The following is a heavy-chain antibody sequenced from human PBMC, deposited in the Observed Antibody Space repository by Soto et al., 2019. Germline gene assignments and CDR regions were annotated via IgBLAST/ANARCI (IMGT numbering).Heavy chain of an antibody. J-gene: IGHJ6*02. CDR3: ARGPPYYYGG. D-gene: IGHD3-10*01. CDR1: GYTFTSSE. V-gene: IGHV1-8*01. CDR2: MNPYSGNT. Sequence: QAQLVQSGAEVKKPGASVKVSCKVSGYTFTSSEINWVRQANGQGLEWMGWMNPYSGNTGYAQKFQGRVTMTRNTSISTAYMELSSLKSEDTAVYYCARGPPYYYGGWGQGTTVTVSS.